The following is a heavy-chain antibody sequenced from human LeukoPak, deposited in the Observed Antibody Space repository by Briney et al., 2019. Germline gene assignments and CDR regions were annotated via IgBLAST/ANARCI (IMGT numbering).Heavy chain of an antibody. CDR1: AGSISSSPSF. J-gene: IGHJ4*02. D-gene: IGHD3-10*01. CDR3: ARLPEAGRIRGAIRLGFVY. Sequence: SETLSLSCTVSAGSISSSPSFWAWIRQPAGKGLEWIVPIHYIGSTYYNPSRKSRVTSSVDTSKNHFSLQLSSVTAADTAVYYCARLPEAGRIRGAIRLGFVYWGQGTLVTVSS. V-gene: IGHV4-39*02. CDR2: IHYIGST.